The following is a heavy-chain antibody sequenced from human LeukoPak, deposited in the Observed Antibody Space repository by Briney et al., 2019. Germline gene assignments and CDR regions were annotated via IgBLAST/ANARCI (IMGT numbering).Heavy chain of an antibody. CDR3: ASFTSSTGDAFDI. D-gene: IGHD1-1*01. Sequence: PSQTLSLTCTVSGGSISSGSYYWSWIRQPAGKGLEWIGRIYTSGSTNYNPSLKSRVTISLDTSKNQFSLKLSSVTAADTAVYYCASFTSSTGDAFDIWGQGTPVTVSS. CDR2: IYTSGST. J-gene: IGHJ3*02. CDR1: GGSISSGSYY. V-gene: IGHV4-61*02.